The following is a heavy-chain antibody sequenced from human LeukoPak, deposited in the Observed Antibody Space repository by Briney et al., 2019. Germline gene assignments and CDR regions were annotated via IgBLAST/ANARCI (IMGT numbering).Heavy chain of an antibody. CDR3: ARGDYYDSSGYLQFDY. J-gene: IGHJ4*02. V-gene: IGHV1-46*01. D-gene: IGHD3-22*01. CDR2: INPSGGST. CDR1: GYTFTSYY. Sequence: ASVKVSCKASGYTFTSYYMHWVRQAPGQGLERMGIINPSGGSTSYAQKFQGRVTMTRDTSTSTVYMELSSLRSEDTAVYYCARGDYYDSSGYLQFDYWGQGTLVTVSS.